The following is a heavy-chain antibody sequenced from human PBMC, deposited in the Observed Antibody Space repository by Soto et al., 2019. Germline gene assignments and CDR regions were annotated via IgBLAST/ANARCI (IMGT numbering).Heavy chain of an antibody. D-gene: IGHD1-26*01. J-gene: IGHJ5*02. CDR3: AVGYSGSYNWFDP. V-gene: IGHV4-39*01. CDR1: GGSISSSSYY. Sequence: PSETLSLTCTVSGGSISSSSYYWGWIRQPPGKGLEWIGSIYYSGSTYYNPSLKSRVTISVDTSKNQFSLKLSSVTAADTAVYYCAVGYSGSYNWFDPWGQGTLVTVSS. CDR2: IYYSGST.